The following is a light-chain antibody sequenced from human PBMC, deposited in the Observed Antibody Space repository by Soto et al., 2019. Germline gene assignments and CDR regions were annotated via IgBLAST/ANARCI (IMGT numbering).Light chain of an antibody. V-gene: IGKV3-20*01. CDR2: GAS. CDR3: QQYSRLPVT. Sequence: EIVLTQSPGTLSLSPGERATLSCRASQIVSSSYLAWYQQKPGQAPRLLIYGASNRATGIPDRFSGSGSGTDFSLTISRLEPEDFATYYCQQYSRLPVTFGRGTKVDIK. J-gene: IGKJ3*01. CDR1: QIVSSSY.